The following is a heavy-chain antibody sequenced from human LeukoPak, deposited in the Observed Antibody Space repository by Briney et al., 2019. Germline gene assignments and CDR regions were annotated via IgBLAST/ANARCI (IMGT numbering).Heavy chain of an antibody. V-gene: IGHV3-21*01. CDR2: ISSSGSYI. Sequence: GGSLRLSCSASGFTFSNYNMNWVRQAPGKGLEWVSSISSSGSYIYYADSVKGRFTISRDNAKNSLYLQMNSLRAEDTALYYCASSVTVTLDAFDIWGQGTMVTVSS. J-gene: IGHJ3*02. CDR3: ASSVTVTLDAFDI. D-gene: IGHD4-17*01. CDR1: GFTFSNYN.